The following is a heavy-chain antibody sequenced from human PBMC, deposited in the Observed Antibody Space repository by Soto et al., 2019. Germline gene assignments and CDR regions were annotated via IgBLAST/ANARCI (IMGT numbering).Heavy chain of an antibody. Sequence: QVQLVQSGAEVKKPGSSVKVSCKASGGTFSSYAISWVRQAPGQGLEWMGGIIPIFGTANYAQKFQGRVTITADESTSTAYMELSSLRSEDTAVYYCASYLKYSHYDSSGYGHYWGQGTLVTVSS. J-gene: IGHJ4*02. CDR3: ASYLKYSHYDSSGYGHY. D-gene: IGHD3-22*01. CDR2: IIPIFGTA. V-gene: IGHV1-69*01. CDR1: GGTFSSYA.